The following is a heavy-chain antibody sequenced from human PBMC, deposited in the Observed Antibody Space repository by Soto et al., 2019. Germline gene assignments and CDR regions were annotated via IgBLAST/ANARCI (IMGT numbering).Heavy chain of an antibody. CDR2: ITGGGGDT. CDR3: AKGSAAARPYYVDY. D-gene: IGHD6-13*01. Sequence: GGSLRLSCAASGFKFSSYAMTWVRQAPGKGLEWVSAITGGGGDTWHADSVKGRFTISRDNSKNTLSLQMNSLRAEDTAIYYCAKGSAAARPYYVDYWGQGTLVTVSS. CDR1: GFKFSSYA. V-gene: IGHV3-23*01. J-gene: IGHJ4*02.